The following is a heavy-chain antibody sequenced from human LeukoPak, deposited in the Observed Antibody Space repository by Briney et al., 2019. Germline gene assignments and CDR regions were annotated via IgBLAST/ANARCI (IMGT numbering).Heavy chain of an antibody. CDR1: GGSISSGSYY. J-gene: IGHJ5*02. CDR2: IYTSGST. D-gene: IGHD1-26*01. V-gene: IGHV4-61*02. CDR3: ARDGGGDSGSYWLPTPFGSWFDP. Sequence: SETLSLTCTVSGGSISSGSYYWSWIRQPAGKGLEWIGRIYTSGSTNYNPSLKSRVTISVDTSKNQFSLKLSSVTAADTAVYYCARDGGGDSGSYWLPTPFGSWFDPWGQGTLVTVSS.